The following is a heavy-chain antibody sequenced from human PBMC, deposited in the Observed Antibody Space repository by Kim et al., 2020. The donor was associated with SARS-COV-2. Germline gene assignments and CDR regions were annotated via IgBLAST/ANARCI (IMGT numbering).Heavy chain of an antibody. J-gene: IGHJ5*01. D-gene: IGHD6-19*01. Sequence: TYYNPALKSRDAISVDTAKDQVSLRLSSVTAADTAVYYCARDSSGWNDSWGQGTLVTVSS. V-gene: IGHV4-39*07. CDR3: ARDSSGWNDS. CDR2: T.